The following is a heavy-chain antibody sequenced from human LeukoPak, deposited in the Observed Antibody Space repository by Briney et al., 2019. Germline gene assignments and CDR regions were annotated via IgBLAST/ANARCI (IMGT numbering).Heavy chain of an antibody. CDR3: ARGGAGSSGSYYSY. D-gene: IGHD1-26*01. CDR2: IYYSGST. J-gene: IGHJ4*02. CDR1: GGSISSGGYY. Sequence: SQTLSLTCTVSGGSISSGGYYWSWIRQHPGKGLEWIGYIYYSGSTYYNPSLKSRVTISVDTSKNQFSLKLSSVTAADTAVYYCARGGAGSSGSYYSYWGQGTLVTVSS. V-gene: IGHV4-31*03.